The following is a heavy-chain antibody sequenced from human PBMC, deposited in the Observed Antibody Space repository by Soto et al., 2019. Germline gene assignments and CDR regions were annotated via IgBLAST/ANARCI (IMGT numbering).Heavy chain of an antibody. CDR3: ATGGPIGRWFDP. CDR1: GDTFSSYI. Sequence: QVQLVQSGAEVKKPGSSVKVSCKASGDTFSSYIMTWVRQAPGQGLEWMGGIIPMFGTANTAQKFQGRVTITADESTNTAHMELRSLRSEDTAVYYCATGGPIGRWFDPWGQGTLVIVSS. V-gene: IGHV1-69*01. D-gene: IGHD3-10*01. J-gene: IGHJ5*02. CDR2: IIPMFGTA.